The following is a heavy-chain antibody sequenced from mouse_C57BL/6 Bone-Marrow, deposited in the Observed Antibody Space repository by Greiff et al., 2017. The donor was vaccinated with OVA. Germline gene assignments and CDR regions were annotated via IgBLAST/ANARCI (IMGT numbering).Heavy chain of an antibody. V-gene: IGHV6-6*01. Sequence: EVQRVESGGGLVQPGGSMKLSCAASGFTFSDAWMDWVRQSPEKGLEWVAEIRNKANNHATYYAESVKGRFTISRDDSKSSVYLQMNSIRAEDTGIYYCTLDGGYYFDYWGQGTTLTVSS. CDR3: TLDGGYYFDY. CDR1: GFTFSDAW. CDR2: IRNKANNHAT. J-gene: IGHJ2*01.